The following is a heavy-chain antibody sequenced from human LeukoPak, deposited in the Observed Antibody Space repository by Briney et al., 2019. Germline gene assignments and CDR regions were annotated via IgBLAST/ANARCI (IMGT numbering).Heavy chain of an antibody. D-gene: IGHD1-26*01. V-gene: IGHV3-30*18. CDR1: GFTFSNYG. CDR3: AKERGTYSGSYYRYDY. Sequence: GGSLRLSRAASGFTFSNYGIHWVRQAPGRGLEWVAVISYDGNKKYYADSVKGRFTISRDNSKNTLYLQMNSLRAEDTAVYYCAKERGTYSGSYYRYDYWGQGTLVTVSS. J-gene: IGHJ4*02. CDR2: ISYDGNKK.